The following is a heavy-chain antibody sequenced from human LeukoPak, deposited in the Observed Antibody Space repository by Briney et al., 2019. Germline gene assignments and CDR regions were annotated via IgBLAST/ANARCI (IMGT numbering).Heavy chain of an antibody. CDR3: ARDKSTGGPYYYYGMDV. V-gene: IGHV4-30-4*01. CDR1: GGSISSGDYY. CDR2: IYYSGST. Sequence: TSETLSLTCTVSGGSISSGDYYWSWIRQPPGKGLEWIGYIYYSGSTYYNPSLKSRVTISVDTSKNQFSLKLSSVTAADTAVYYCARDKSTGGPYYYYGMDVWGQGTTVTVSS. J-gene: IGHJ6*02. D-gene: IGHD1-14*01.